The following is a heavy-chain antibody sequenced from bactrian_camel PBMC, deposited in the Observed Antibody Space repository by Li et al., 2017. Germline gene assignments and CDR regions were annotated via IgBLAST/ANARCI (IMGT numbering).Heavy chain of an antibody. CDR3: VASLTIATPSAPLLY. D-gene: IGHD4*01. Sequence: QVQLVESGGGLVQPGGSLTLSCAASGFTFSNNWVHWVRQAPGKERERVSCINWTGSSAEYADSVKGRFTISRDNAKNTLYLQMNSLKPEDTAVYYCVASLTIATPSAPLLYWGQGTQVTVS. CDR1: GFTFSNNW. CDR2: INWTGSSA. V-gene: IGHV3S25*01. J-gene: IGHJ4*01.